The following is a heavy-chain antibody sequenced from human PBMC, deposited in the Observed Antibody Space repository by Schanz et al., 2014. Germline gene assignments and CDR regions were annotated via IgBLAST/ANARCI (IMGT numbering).Heavy chain of an antibody. CDR1: GFTFSSYS. CDR2: ISSSGSYI. Sequence: LSCAAYGFTFSSYSMNWVRQAPGKGLEWVSSISSSGSYIHYADSVKGRFTISRDNARKSLYLQMKRMRAEDTYVYACARDQIKALASLVDYWGEGTVV. D-gene: IGHD2-2*01. J-gene: IGHJ4*01. V-gene: IGHV3-21*01. CDR3: ARDQIKALASLVDY.